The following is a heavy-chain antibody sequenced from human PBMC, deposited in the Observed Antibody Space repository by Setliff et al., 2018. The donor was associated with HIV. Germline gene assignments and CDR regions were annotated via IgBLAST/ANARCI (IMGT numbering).Heavy chain of an antibody. D-gene: IGHD2-21*01. CDR1: GASMRGHY. J-gene: IGHJ6*03. CDR2: VYDSGST. Sequence: SETLSLTCTVSGASMRGHYWNWIRQPPGKGLEWIGYVYDSGSTNYNPSLEGRVTMSLDTSKNHFSLKLTSVTAADSAVYYCARGVPPHSHPRLCYLDVWGKGTTVTVSS. V-gene: IGHV4-59*11. CDR3: ARGVPPHSHPRLCYLDV.